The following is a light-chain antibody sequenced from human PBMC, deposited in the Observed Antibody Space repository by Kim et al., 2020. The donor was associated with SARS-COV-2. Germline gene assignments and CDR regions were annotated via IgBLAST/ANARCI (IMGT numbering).Light chain of an antibody. CDR1: NSDVGGYNY. CDR3: CSFAGSQSYV. CDR2: DVT. Sequence: QSALTQPRSVSGSPGQSVTISCTGTNSDVGGYNYVSWYQHYPGKAPKLMIYDVTKRPSGVPDRFSGSKSGNTASLTISGLQAADEADYYCCSFAGSQSYVFGTGTKVTVL. V-gene: IGLV2-11*01. J-gene: IGLJ1*01.